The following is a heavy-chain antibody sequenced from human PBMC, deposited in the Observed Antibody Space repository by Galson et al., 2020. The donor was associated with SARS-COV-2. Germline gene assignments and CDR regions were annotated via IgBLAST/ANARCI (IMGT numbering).Heavy chain of an antibody. D-gene: IGHD4-17*01. CDR2: INHSGST. J-gene: IGHJ4*02. V-gene: IGHV4-34*01. CDR3: ARTPFWADNDYCFDY. CDR1: GGSFSAYY. Sequence: ETSETLSLTCAVYGGSFSAYYWSWIRQPPGKGLEWIGEINHSGSTNYNPSLKSRVTISVDTPKNQFSLRLTSVTAADTAVYYCARTPFWADNDYCFDYWGQGTLVTVSS.